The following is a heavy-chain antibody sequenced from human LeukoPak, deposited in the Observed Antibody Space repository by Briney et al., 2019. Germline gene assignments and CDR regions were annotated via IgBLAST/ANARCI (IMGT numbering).Heavy chain of an antibody. CDR2: ISYDGSNK. J-gene: IGHJ4*02. V-gene: IGHV3-30*18. CDR1: GFTFSSYG. D-gene: IGHD5-12*01. Sequence: GRSLRLSCAASGFTFSSYGMHWVRQAPGKGLEWVAVISYDGSNKYYADSVKGRFTISRDNSKNTLYLQMNSLRAEDTAVYYCAKRYSGYDRIDYWGQGTLVTVSS. CDR3: AKRYSGYDRIDY.